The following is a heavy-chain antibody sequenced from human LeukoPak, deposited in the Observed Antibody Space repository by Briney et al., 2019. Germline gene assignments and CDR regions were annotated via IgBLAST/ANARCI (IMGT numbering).Heavy chain of an antibody. Sequence: PGGSLRLSCAASGFTVSSNYMSWVRQPPGKGLEWVSVIFSGGTTYYADSVKGRFTISRDNSKNTLYLQMNSLRAEDTAVYYCAREGNYYDMDVWGQGTTVTVSS. V-gene: IGHV3-53*01. J-gene: IGHJ6*02. CDR2: IFSGGTT. CDR1: GFTVSSNY. CDR3: AREGNYYDMDV.